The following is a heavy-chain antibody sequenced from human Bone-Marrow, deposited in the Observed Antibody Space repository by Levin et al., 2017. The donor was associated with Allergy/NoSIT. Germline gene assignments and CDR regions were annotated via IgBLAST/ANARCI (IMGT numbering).Heavy chain of an antibody. CDR3: ARGSIVVVAATGFDY. J-gene: IGHJ4*02. V-gene: IGHV3-48*03. D-gene: IGHD2-15*01. CDR2: ISSSGSTI. Sequence: LSLTCAASGFTFSSYEMNWVRQAPGKGLEWVSYISSSGSTIYYADSVKGRFTISRDNAKNSLYLQMNSLRAEDTAVYYCARGSIVVVAATGFDYWGQGTLVTVSS. CDR1: GFTFSSYE.